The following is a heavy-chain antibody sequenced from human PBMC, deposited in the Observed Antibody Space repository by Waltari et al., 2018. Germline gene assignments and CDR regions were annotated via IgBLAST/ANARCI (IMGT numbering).Heavy chain of an antibody. V-gene: IGHV3-33*01. D-gene: IGHD2-2*01. J-gene: IGHJ4*02. Sequence: QVQLVESGGGVVQPGRSLRLSCAASGFTFSSSGMHWVRQAPGKGLEWVAVIWYDGSNKYYADSVKGRFTISRDNSKNTLYLQMNSLRAEDTAVYYCARGTSTFDYWGQGTLVTVSS. CDR3: ARGTSTFDY. CDR1: GFTFSSSG. CDR2: IWYDGSNK.